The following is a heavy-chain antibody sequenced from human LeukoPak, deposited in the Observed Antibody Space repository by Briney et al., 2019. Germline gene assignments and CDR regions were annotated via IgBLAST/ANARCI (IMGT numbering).Heavy chain of an antibody. CDR3: ARDGSTVTTLWFDP. J-gene: IGHJ5*02. CDR1: GGSFSGYY. V-gene: IGHV4-34*01. Sequence: PSETLSLTCAVYGGSFSGYYWSWIRQPPGKGLEWIGEVNHSGSTNYNPSLKSRVTISVDTSKNQFSLKLSSVTAADTAVYYCARDGSTVTTLWFDPWGQGTLVTVSS. CDR2: VNHSGST. D-gene: IGHD4-17*01.